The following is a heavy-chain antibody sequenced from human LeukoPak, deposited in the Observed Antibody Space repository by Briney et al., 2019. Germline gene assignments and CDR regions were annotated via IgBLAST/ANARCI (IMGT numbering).Heavy chain of an antibody. Sequence: ASVKVSCKASGYTFSGYYIHWVRQAPGQGLEWMGWINPNSGGTNYAQRFQGRVTMTRDTSISTAYMELSRLRSDDTAVFYCARGGLSGSYYDYFHHWGQGTLVTVSS. CDR3: ARGGLSGSYYDYFHH. V-gene: IGHV1-2*02. CDR2: INPNSGGT. D-gene: IGHD1-26*01. CDR1: GYTFSGYY. J-gene: IGHJ1*01.